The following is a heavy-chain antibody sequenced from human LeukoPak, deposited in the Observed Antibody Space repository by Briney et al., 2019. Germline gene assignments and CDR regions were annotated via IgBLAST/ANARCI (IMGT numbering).Heavy chain of an antibody. J-gene: IGHJ4*02. CDR1: GFTFSNYN. CDR2: ISSSSSTI. D-gene: IGHD3-9*01. CDR3: ARLSSNILTGYYRSYYFDY. V-gene: IGHV3-48*02. Sequence: PGGSLRLSCAASGFTFSNYNMNWVRQAPGKGLEWVSYISSSSSTIYYADFVKGRLTISRDNAKNSLYLQINSLRDEDTAVYYCARLSSNILTGYYRSYYFDYWGQGTLVTVSS.